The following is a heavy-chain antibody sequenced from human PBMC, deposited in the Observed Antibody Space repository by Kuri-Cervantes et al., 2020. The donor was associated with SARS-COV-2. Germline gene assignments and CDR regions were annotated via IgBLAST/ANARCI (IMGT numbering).Heavy chain of an antibody. CDR1: GGSIGSDKYY. D-gene: IGHD5-12*01. J-gene: IGHJ4*02. V-gene: IGHV4-39*01. Sequence: SETLSLTCTVSGGSIGSDKYYWGWIRQPPGKGLEWIGSIFHSGSTYYNPSLKSRVTISVDTSKNQFFLKLSSLTAADTALYYCARREGMVPTITRPKYKNSFDYWGQGTLVTVSS. CDR2: IFHSGST. CDR3: ARREGMVPTITRPKYKNSFDY.